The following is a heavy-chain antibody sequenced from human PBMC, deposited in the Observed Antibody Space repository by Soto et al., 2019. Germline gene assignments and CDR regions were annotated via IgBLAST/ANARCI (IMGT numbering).Heavy chain of an antibody. V-gene: IGHV1-69*01. J-gene: IGHJ6*02. CDR1: GYTFSTYG. Sequence: QVQLVQSWAEMMKPGSSVKVSCKASGYTFSTYGVSWLRQAPGQGLAWMGGIMPIFGTAKYAQKFQGRVTIAAEESKSTAYMEMSSLISEDTAVYYCASDREQLGVSVNYGMDVWGQGTTVIVSS. CDR2: IMPIFGTA. D-gene: IGHD1-26*01. CDR3: ASDREQLGVSVNYGMDV.